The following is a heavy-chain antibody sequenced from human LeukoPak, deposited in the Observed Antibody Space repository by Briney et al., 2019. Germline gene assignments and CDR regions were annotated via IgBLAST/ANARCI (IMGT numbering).Heavy chain of an antibody. CDR2: INRSGST. V-gene: IGHV4-34*01. D-gene: IGHD1-26*01. Sequence: PSETLSLTCAVYGGSFSGYYWSWIRQSPGKGLEWIGEINRSGSTNYNPSLKSRVTISLDTSKNQFSLKLSSVTAADTAVYYCARGSRWELPLDYWGQGTLVTVSS. CDR3: ARGSRWELPLDY. CDR1: GGSFSGYY. J-gene: IGHJ4*02.